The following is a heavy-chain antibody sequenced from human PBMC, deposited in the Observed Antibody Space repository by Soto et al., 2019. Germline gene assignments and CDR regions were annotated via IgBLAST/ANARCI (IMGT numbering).Heavy chain of an antibody. D-gene: IGHD1-26*01. V-gene: IGHV3-30-3*01. CDR1: GFMLSSYA. Sequence: QVQLVESGGGVVQPGRSLRLSCAASGFMLSSYAMHWVRQAPGKGLEWVAVKTYDGSNKYYADSVKGRFTISRDNSKNTLYLQMNSQRAEDTAVYYCARAGELLVDYWGQGTMVTVSS. CDR2: KTYDGSNK. J-gene: IGHJ4*02. CDR3: ARAGELLVDY.